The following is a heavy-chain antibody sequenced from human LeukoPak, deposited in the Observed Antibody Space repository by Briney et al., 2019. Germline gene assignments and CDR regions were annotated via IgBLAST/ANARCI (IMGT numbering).Heavy chain of an antibody. CDR2: ISYDGSNK. CDR1: GFTFSSYG. J-gene: IGHJ3*02. Sequence: GGSLRLSCAASGFTFSSYGMHWVRQAPGQGLEWVAVISYDGSNKYYADSVKGRFTISRDNSKNTLYLQMNSLRAEDTAVCYCAKAFYGDYDAFDIWGQGTMVTVSS. CDR3: AKAFYGDYDAFDI. D-gene: IGHD4-17*01. V-gene: IGHV3-30*18.